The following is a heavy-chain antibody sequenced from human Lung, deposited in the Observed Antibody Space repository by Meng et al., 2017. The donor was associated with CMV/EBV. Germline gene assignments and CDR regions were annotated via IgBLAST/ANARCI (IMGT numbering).Heavy chain of an antibody. CDR1: GYTFNNYG. V-gene: IGHV1-18*01. Sequence: FGGGVNKPDASMKVRCKVSGYTFNNYGIPWVRQAAGQGLEWMGWINAYNGDTNYAQTLQGRVTMTTDTSTSTAYMELRGLRSDDTAVYYCARVEVGITSGDYWGQGTLVTVSS. CDR3: ARVEVGITSGDY. J-gene: IGHJ4*02. D-gene: IGHD1-26*01. CDR2: INAYNGDT.